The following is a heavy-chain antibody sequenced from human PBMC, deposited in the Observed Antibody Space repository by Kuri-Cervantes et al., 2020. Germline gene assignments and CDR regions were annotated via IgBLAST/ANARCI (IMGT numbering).Heavy chain of an antibody. Sequence: GESLKISCAASGFTFSSYSMNWVRQAPGKGLEWVSYISSSSSTIYYADSVKGRFTISRDNAKNSLYLQMNSLRAEDAAVYYCARAGNSSGYYYHFDYWGQGTLVTVSS. V-gene: IGHV3-48*04. CDR2: ISSSSSTI. J-gene: IGHJ4*02. CDR1: GFTFSSYS. D-gene: IGHD3-22*01. CDR3: ARAGNSSGYYYHFDY.